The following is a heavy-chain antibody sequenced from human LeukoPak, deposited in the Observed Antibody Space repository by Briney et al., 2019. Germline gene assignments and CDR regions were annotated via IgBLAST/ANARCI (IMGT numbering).Heavy chain of an antibody. CDR1: GGSISSSDW. CDR2: FYHSGSV. Sequence: SETLSLTCAVSGGSISSSDWWTWVRQPPGKGLEWIGEFYHSGSVNYNPSLKSRVTISADRSKNQFSLNLISVTAADTAAYYCAKESYYDSSGSFYFDYWGQGTLVTVSS. D-gene: IGHD3-22*01. J-gene: IGHJ4*02. V-gene: IGHV4-4*02. CDR3: AKESYYDSSGSFYFDY.